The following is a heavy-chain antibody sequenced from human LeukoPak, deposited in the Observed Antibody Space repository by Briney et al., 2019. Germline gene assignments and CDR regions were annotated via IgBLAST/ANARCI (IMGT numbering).Heavy chain of an antibody. CDR2: INWNGGST. V-gene: IGHV3-20*04. J-gene: IGHJ6*03. CDR1: GFTFDDYG. CDR3: ARSYDILTGYYKPYYYYYMDV. D-gene: IGHD3-9*01. Sequence: GGSLGLSCAASGFTFDDYGMSWVRQAPGTGLEWVSGINWNGGSTGYADSVKGRFTISRDNAKNSLYLQMNSLRTEDTALYYCARSYDILTGYYKPYYYYYMDVWGKGTTVTVSS.